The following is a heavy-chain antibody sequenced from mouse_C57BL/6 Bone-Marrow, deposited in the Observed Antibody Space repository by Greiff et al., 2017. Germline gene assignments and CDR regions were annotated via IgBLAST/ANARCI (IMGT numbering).Heavy chain of an antibody. D-gene: IGHD1-1*01. J-gene: IGHJ4*01. CDR3: ARRGSSDAMDY. Sequence: QVQLQQPGAELVMPGASVKLSCKASGYTFTSYWMHWVKQRPGQGLEWIGEIDPSDSYTNYNQKFKGKSTLTVDKSSSTAYMQLSSLTSEDSAVYYGARRGSSDAMDYWGQGTSVTVSS. V-gene: IGHV1-69*01. CDR2: IDPSDSYT. CDR1: GYTFTSYW.